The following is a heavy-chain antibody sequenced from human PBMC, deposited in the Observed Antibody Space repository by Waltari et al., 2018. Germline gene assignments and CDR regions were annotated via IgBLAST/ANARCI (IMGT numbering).Heavy chain of an antibody. CDR1: GFPFSSYG. D-gene: IGHD4-17*01. V-gene: IGHV3-74*01. Sequence: EVQLVESGGGLVQPGGSLRLSCAASGFPFSSYGMHWVRQAPGKGLVWVSRINSDGSSTSYADSVKGRFTISRDNAKNTLYLQMNSLRAEDTAVYYCARSRGDDYYYYYYGMDVWGQGTTVTVSS. CDR2: INSDGSST. J-gene: IGHJ6*02. CDR3: ARSRGDDYYYYYYGMDV.